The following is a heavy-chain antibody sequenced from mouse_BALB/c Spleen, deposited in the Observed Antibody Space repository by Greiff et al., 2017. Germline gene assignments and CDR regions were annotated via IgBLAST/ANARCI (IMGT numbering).Heavy chain of an antibody. Sequence: EVKLMESGGGLVQPGGSMKLSCVASGFTFSNYWMNWVRQSPEKGLEWVAEIRLKSNNYATHYAESVKGRFTISRDDSKSSVYLQMNNLRAEDTGIYYCTSEGYDWAWFAYWGQGTLVTVSA. V-gene: IGHV6-6*02. D-gene: IGHD2-2*01. CDR3: TSEGYDWAWFAY. CDR1: GFTFSNYW. CDR2: IRLKSNNYAT. J-gene: IGHJ3*01.